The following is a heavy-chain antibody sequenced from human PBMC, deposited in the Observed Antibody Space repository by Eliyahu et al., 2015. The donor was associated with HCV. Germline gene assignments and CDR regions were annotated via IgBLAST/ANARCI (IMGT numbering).Heavy chain of an antibody. CDR3: ASGGGGIAVTGTGGWFDP. CDR1: GGSIXTYS. Sequence: QVQLQESGPGLVKPSETLSLTCSVXGGSIXTYSWSWIRQPPGKGLEWIGYIHYSGSTNYNPSLKSRVTISVDTSKNQLSMKLTSVTAADTAMYYCASGGGGIAVTGTGGWFDPWGQGTLVTVSS. J-gene: IGHJ5*02. D-gene: IGHD6-19*01. CDR2: IHYSGST. V-gene: IGHV4-59*01.